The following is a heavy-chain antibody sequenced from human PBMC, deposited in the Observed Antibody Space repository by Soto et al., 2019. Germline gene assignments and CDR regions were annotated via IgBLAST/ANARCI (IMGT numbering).Heavy chain of an antibody. CDR1: GFTFSNYW. V-gene: IGHV3-74*01. D-gene: IGHD2-15*01. CDR3: ARGDCVGGTCYSLAGSFYYYMDV. CDR2: INSDGSVS. J-gene: IGHJ6*03. Sequence: EVQLVESGGGLVQPGGSLRLSCAASGFTFSNYWMYWVRQAPGKGLVWVSRINSDGSVSSYADSVKGRLTISRDNVKKTLYLHMDSLRAEDTAVYYCARGDCVGGTCYSLAGSFYYYMDVWGKGTTVTVFS.